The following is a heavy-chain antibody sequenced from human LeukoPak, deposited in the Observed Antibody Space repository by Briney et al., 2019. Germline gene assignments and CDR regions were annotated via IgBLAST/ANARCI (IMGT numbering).Heavy chain of an antibody. D-gene: IGHD3-3*01. CDR1: GYTFTGYY. J-gene: IGHJ4*02. CDR2: INPNSGGT. CDR3: ARDTYYDFWSGYSTFDY. Sequence: ASVKVSCKASGYTFTGYYMHWVRQAPGQGLEWMGWINPNSGGTNYAQKFQGRVTMTGDTSISTAYMELSRLRSDDTAVYYCARDTYYDFWSGYSTFDYWGQGTLVTVSS. V-gene: IGHV1-2*02.